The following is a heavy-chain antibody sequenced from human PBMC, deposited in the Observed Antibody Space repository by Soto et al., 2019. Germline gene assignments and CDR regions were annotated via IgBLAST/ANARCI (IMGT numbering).Heavy chain of an antibody. CDR3: AHRGRILTNYYYYYGMDV. D-gene: IGHD3-9*01. J-gene: IGHJ6*02. CDR1: GFSLSTSGVG. V-gene: IGHV2-5*02. CDR2: IYWDDDK. Sequence: QITLKESGPTLVKPTQTLTLTCTFSGFSLSTSGVGVGWIRQPPGKALEWLALIYWDDDKRYSPSLKSRLTITKDTSKNQVVLTMTNMDPVDTATYYRAHRGRILTNYYYYYGMDVWGQGTTVTVSS.